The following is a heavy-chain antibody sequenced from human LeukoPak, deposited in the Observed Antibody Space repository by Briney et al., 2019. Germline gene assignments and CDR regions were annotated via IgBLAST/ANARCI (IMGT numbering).Heavy chain of an antibody. D-gene: IGHD3-3*01. V-gene: IGHV1-18*01. CDR3: ARDTYYDFWSGYYSPPSYNWFDP. J-gene: IGHJ5*02. CDR2: ISAYSGDT. CDR1: GYTFTSSA. Sequence: ASVKVSCKASGYTFTSSAMNWVRQAPGQGLEWMGWISAYSGDTNYAQKFQGRATMTTDTSTSTAYMELSSLRSEDTAVYYCARDTYYDFWSGYYSPPSYNWFDPWGQGTLVTVSS.